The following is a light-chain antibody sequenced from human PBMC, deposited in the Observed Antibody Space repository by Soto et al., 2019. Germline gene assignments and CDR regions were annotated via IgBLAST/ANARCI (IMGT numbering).Light chain of an antibody. CDR3: QQYAGYSRT. V-gene: IGKV1-5*03. CDR1: QSINNW. J-gene: IGKJ1*01. CDR2: KAS. Sequence: DVQMTQSPSTLSASVGDRVTITCRASQSINNWLAWYQQRPGKAPKLLIYKASTLETGVPSRFSGSGSGTEFTLTISSLQPDDFATYYCQQYAGYSRTFGQGTKVEIK.